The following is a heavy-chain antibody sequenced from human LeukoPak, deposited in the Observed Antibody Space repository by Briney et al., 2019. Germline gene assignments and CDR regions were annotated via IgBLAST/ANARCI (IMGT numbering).Heavy chain of an antibody. Sequence: PGGSLRLSCAASGFTFSSYSMNWVRQAPGKGLEWVSSISSSSSYIYYADSVKGRFTISRDNAKNSLYLQMNSLRAEDTAVYYCARTSGTYRIFDYWGQETLVTVSS. CDR2: ISSSSSYI. J-gene: IGHJ4*02. D-gene: IGHD1-26*01. V-gene: IGHV3-21*01. CDR3: ARTSGTYRIFDY. CDR1: GFTFSSYS.